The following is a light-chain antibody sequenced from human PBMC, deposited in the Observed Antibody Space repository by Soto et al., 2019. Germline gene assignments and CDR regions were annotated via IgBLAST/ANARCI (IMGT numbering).Light chain of an antibody. CDR3: KQRTNWTIT. CDR1: QSVRSY. CDR2: DAI. J-gene: IGKJ5*01. V-gene: IGKV3-11*01. Sequence: EIVLTQSPATLSLSPGERATLSCRASQSVRSYLVWYQPKPGQAPRLLIHDAIHRATGIQARLGGSGSGTDFPLKIRRLEHEDFAVYYCKQRTNWTITVGPGTRREIK.